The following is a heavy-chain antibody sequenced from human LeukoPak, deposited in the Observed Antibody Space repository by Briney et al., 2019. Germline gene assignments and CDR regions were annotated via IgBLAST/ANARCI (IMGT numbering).Heavy chain of an antibody. D-gene: IGHD6-19*01. CDR3: AKDQSSSGWNGAFDI. V-gene: IGHV3-7*01. J-gene: IGHJ3*02. Sequence: PGGSLRLSCAASGFTFSSFWMGWVRQAPGKGLEWVANIKQDGSEENFVDSVKGRFTISRDNAKNSLYLQMNSLRAEDTAVYYCAKDQSSSGWNGAFDIWGQGTMVTVS. CDR2: IKQDGSEE. CDR1: GFTFSSFW.